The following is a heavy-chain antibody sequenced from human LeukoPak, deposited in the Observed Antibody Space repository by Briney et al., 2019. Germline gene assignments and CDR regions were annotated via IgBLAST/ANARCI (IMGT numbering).Heavy chain of an antibody. Sequence: PGGSLRLSCAAFGFTFSNFGMHWVRHAPGKGLEWVAVISYDGSDKYYTDSVKGRFTISRDNSKNTLYLQMNSLRSEDTAVYYCAKDRGSSWFYFDDLGQGTLVTVSS. V-gene: IGHV3-30*18. CDR2: ISYDGSDK. CDR1: GFTFSNFG. D-gene: IGHD6-13*01. CDR3: AKDRGSSWFYFDD. J-gene: IGHJ4*02.